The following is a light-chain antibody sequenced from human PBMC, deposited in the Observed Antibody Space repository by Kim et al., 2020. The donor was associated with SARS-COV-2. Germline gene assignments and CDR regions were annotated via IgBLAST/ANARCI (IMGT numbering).Light chain of an antibody. CDR3: QQRGA. J-gene: IGKJ2*01. V-gene: IGKV3-11*01. CDR1: QSVSSF. CDR2: ETS. Sequence: ATLSLSPGERATLSCRASQSVSSFLAWYQQKPGQAPRLLIYETSNRATGIPARFSGSGSGTDFTLTISSLEPEDFALYYCQQRGAFGQGTKVDIK.